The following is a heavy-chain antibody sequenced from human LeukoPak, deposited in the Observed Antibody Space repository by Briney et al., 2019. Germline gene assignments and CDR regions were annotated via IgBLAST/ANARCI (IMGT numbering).Heavy chain of an antibody. V-gene: IGHV4-34*01. D-gene: IGHD1-1*01. Sequence: SETLSLTCAVYGGSFSGYYWSWIRQPPGKGLEWIGEINHSGSTNYNPSLKRRVTISVDTSKNQFSLKLSSVTAADTAVYYCARPKRPGSYYYYYYYMDVWGKGTTVTVSS. CDR2: INHSGST. CDR3: ARPKRPGSYYYYYYYMDV. J-gene: IGHJ6*03. CDR1: GGSFSGYY.